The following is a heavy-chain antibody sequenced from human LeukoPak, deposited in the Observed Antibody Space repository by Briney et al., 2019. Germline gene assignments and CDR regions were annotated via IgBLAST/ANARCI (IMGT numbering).Heavy chain of an antibody. CDR3: ARDYQGGYGDKTVDY. J-gene: IGHJ4*02. CDR1: GGSISRSNW. D-gene: IGHD5-18*01. V-gene: IGHV4-4*02. Sequence: PSETLSLTCAVSGGSISRSNWWSWVRQPPGKGLEWIGEIYHSGSTNYNPSLKSRVTISVDKSKNQFSLKLSSVTAADTAVYYCARDYQGGYGDKTVDYWGQGTLVTVSS. CDR2: IYHSGST.